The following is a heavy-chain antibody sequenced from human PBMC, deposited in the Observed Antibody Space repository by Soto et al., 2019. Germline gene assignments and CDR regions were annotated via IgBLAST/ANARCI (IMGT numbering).Heavy chain of an antibody. V-gene: IGHV4-61*01. D-gene: IGHD1-26*01. Sequence: QVQLQESGPGLVKPSETLSLTCTVSGGSVSSGSYYWSWIRQPPGKGLEWIGYIYYSGSTNYNPSLTSRVTISVDTSKNQFSLKLSPVTAADTVVYYCAGDPSVSYSLYYYGMDVWGQWTTGTVSS. CDR2: IYYSGST. CDR3: AGDPSVSYSLYYYGMDV. CDR1: GGSVSSGSYY. J-gene: IGHJ6*02.